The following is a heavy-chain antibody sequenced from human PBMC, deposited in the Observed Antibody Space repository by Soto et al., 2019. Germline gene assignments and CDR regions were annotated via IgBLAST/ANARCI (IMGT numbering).Heavy chain of an antibody. CDR2: ITNDGSST. CDR3: VRVRAGWALDC. Sequence: EVQLVESGGGLVQPGGSLRLSCGASGFTFSRHWMHWVRQVPGKGLVWVSRITNDGSSTSYADSVKGRFTVSRDNAKNTLYLQMSSLRAEDTAVYYCVRVRAGWALDCWRQGKMVNVSA. J-gene: IGHJ3*01. V-gene: IGHV3-74*01. CDR1: GFTFSRHW. D-gene: IGHD6-13*01.